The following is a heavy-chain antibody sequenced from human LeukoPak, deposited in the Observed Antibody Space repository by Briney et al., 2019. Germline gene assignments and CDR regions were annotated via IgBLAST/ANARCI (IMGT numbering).Heavy chain of an antibody. D-gene: IGHD6-6*01. V-gene: IGHV1-24*01. J-gene: IGHJ4*02. CDR2: FDPEDGET. CDR1: GYTLTELS. CDR3: ARGSSSSGRFDY. Sequence: ASVKVSCKVSGYTLTELSMHWVRQAPGKGLEWMGGFDPEDGETIYAQKFQGRVTMTEDTSTDTAYMELSSLRSEDTAVYYCARGSSSSGRFDYWGQGALVTVSS.